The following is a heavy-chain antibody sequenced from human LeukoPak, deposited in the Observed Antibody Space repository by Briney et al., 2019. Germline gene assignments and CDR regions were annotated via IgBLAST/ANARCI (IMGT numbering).Heavy chain of an antibody. V-gene: IGHV3-30*04. J-gene: IGHJ4*02. Sequence: ARYLRCYCAASGFTFSSYAMHWVRQAPGKGLEWVAVISYDGSNKYYADSVKGRFTISRDTSKNTLYLQMNSLRVDDTAVYYCARQASGYYKIQPFDYWGQGTLVTVSS. CDR3: ARQASGYYKIQPFDY. CDR1: GFTFSSYA. CDR2: ISYDGSNK. D-gene: IGHD3-22*01.